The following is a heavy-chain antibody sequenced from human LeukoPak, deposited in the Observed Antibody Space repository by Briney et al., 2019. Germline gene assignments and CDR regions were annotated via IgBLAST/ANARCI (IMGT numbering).Heavy chain of an antibody. CDR2: IYYSGST. D-gene: IGHD5-18*01. Sequence: PSETLSLTCTVSAGSISSSTYSWGWIRQPPGKGLEWIGSIYYSGSTYYNPSLKSRVTISVDTSKNQFSLKLSSVTAADTAVYYCKGYSYGKYYYYYYMGVWGKGTTVTVSS. CDR1: AGSISSSTYS. V-gene: IGHV4-39*07. CDR3: KGYSYGKYYYYYYMGV. J-gene: IGHJ6*03.